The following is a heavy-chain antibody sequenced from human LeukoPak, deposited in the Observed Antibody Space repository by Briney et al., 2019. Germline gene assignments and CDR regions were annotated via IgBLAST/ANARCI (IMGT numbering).Heavy chain of an antibody. CDR1: GGSISSDNYY. D-gene: IGHD3-10*01. CDR3: AREGSHYGNAFDI. J-gene: IGHJ3*02. V-gene: IGHV4-61*10. CDR2: IYYSGST. Sequence: PSETLSLTCTVSGGSISSDNYYWSWIRQPAGTGLEWIGRIYYSGSTNYNPSLKSRVTISVATSKNQFSLKLSSVTAADTAVYYCAREGSHYGNAFDIWGQGTMVTVSS.